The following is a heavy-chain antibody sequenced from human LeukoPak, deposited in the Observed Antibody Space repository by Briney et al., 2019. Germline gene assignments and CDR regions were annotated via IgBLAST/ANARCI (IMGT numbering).Heavy chain of an antibody. CDR3: ARPRREVAALDY. CDR1: GSPFTTHW. Sequence: GGSLEISGQASGSPFTTHWIGGVRQQPGKALEGMGIIYPVDSDTTYSPSFQGQVNISADQSSNTTYLQWSSLKASDTAVYYCARPRREVAALDYWGQGTLVTVSS. V-gene: IGHV5-51*01. J-gene: IGHJ4*02. D-gene: IGHD6-6*01. CDR2: IYPVDSDT.